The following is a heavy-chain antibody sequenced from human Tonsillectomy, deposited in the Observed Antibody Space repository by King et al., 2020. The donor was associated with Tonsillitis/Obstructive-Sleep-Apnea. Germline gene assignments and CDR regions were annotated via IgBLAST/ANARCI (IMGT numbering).Heavy chain of an antibody. V-gene: IGHV3-21*01. CDR3: ARAPSWGWH. J-gene: IGHJ4*02. CDR2: ISSISSYI. CDR1: GFTFSSYS. Sequence: VQLVESGGGLVKPGGSLRLSCAASGFTFSSYSMNWVRQAPGKGLEWVSSISSISSYIYYAESVKGRFPISRDNAKNSLYLQMNSLRAEDTAVYYCARAPSWGWHWGQGTLVTVSS. D-gene: IGHD3-16*01.